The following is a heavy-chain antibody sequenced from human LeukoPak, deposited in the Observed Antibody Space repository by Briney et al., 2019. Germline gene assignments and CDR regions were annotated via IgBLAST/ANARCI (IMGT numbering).Heavy chain of an antibody. CDR3: GYFGSGSSYTPDS. D-gene: IGHD3-10*01. CDR1: GFSFSSFG. V-gene: IGHV3-30*02. J-gene: IGHJ5*01. CDR2: IHSDVITK. Sequence: GGSLRLSCATSGFSFSSFGMHWVRQAPGKGLEWVAYIHSDVITKYYADSVKGRFTISRDNSKNTLHLQMNSLRSADTAVYYCGYFGSGSSYTPDSWGQGTLVTVSS.